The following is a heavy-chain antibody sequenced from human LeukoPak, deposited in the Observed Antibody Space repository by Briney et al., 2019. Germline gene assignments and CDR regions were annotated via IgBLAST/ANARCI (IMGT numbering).Heavy chain of an antibody. CDR3: ATKYYHDTGDYFGPGFDP. Sequence: GASVKVSCKASGGTFSSYVFNWVRQAPGQGLEWMGGIIPMFGEAYYAQSFQGRVTVSADKSTSTVYMELRSLRSEDTAVYYCATKYYHDTGDYFGPGFDPWGQGTLVTVSS. J-gene: IGHJ5*02. CDR2: IIPMFGEA. V-gene: IGHV1-69*06. CDR1: GGTFSSYV. D-gene: IGHD3-22*01.